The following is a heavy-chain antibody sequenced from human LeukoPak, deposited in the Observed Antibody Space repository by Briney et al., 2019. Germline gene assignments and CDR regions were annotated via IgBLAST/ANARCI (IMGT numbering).Heavy chain of an antibody. CDR1: GGSISSSSYY. CDR3: ARGSNNYYYMDV. Sequence: SETLSLTCTVSGGSISSSSYYWGWIRQPPGKGLEWIGSIYYSGSTYYNPSLKSRVTISVDTSKNQFSLKLSSVTAADTAVYYCARGSNNYYYMDVWGEGTTVTVSS. CDR2: IYYSGST. J-gene: IGHJ6*03. V-gene: IGHV4-39*07.